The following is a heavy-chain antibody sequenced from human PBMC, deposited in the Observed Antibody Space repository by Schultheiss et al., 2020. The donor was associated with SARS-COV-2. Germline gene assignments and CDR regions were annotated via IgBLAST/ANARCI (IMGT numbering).Heavy chain of an antibody. CDR3: ARVYDSSGYYFDY. V-gene: IGHV4-61*01. D-gene: IGHD3-22*01. Sequence: SETLSLTCAVSGDSVNSDSYCWTWVRQPPGKGLEWIGYIYSRGSTNYNPSLKSRVTISVDTSKNQFSLKLSSVTAADTAVYYCARVYDSSGYYFDYWGQGTLGTVSS. CDR2: IYSRGST. CDR1: GDSVNSDSYC. J-gene: IGHJ4*02.